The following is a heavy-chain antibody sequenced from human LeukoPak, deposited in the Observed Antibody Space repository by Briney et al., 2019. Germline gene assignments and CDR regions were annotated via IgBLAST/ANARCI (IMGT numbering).Heavy chain of an antibody. V-gene: IGHV3-48*03. CDR2: ISSSGSTI. Sequence: GGSLRLSCAASGFTFSSYEMNWVRQAPGKGLEWVSYISSSGSTIYYADSVKGRFTISRDNAKNSLYLQMNSLRAEDTAVYYCARSINRSTPGRGVWFDPWGQGTLVTVSS. D-gene: IGHD2-2*01. CDR3: ARSINRSTPGRGVWFDP. J-gene: IGHJ5*02. CDR1: GFTFSSYE.